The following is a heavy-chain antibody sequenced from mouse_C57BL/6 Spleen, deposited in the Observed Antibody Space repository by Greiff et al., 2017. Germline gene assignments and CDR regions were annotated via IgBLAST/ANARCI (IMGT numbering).Heavy chain of an antibody. V-gene: IGHV1-39*01. CDR2: INPNYGTT. CDR3: ATEMRAMDY. CDR1: GYSFTDYY. J-gene: IGHJ4*01. Sequence: VQLQQPGPELVKPGASVKISCKASGYSFTDYYMNWVKQSHGQSLEWIGVINPNYGTTSYNQKFKGKATLTVDQSSSTAYMQLNSLTSEDSAVYYCATEMRAMDYWGQGTSVTVSS.